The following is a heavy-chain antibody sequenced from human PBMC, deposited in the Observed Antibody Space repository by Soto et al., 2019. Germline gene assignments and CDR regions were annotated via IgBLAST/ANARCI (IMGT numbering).Heavy chain of an antibody. J-gene: IGHJ5*02. V-gene: IGHV4-34*01. D-gene: IGHD2-15*01. CDR1: GGAFRGYY. CDR2: INDSGST. CDR3: ARERGRYCSGASCYPFGP. Sequence: QVQLQQGGAGLLKPSETLSLTCAVYGGAFRGYYWSWIRQPPGKGLAWLGEINDSGSTNYNPSLKRRTTISLDTSKNEISLRLSSVTAADTAVYYCARERGRYCSGASCYPFGPWGQGALVTVSS.